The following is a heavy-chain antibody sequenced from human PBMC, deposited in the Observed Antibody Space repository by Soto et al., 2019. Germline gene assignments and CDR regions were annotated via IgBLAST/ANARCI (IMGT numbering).Heavy chain of an antibody. CDR3: AKSIGGRSWYAPDY. J-gene: IGHJ4*02. V-gene: IGHV3-30*18. CDR1: GFSFSSYG. Sequence: QVQLVESGGGVVQPGRSLRLSCAASGFSFSSYGMHWVRQAPGEGLEWVAVMANDGSNEYYADSVKGRFTISRDNSKNTLYLQVDSLRPEDTAVYYCAKSIGGRSWYAPDYWGQGTLVTVSS. CDR2: MANDGSNE. D-gene: IGHD2-2*01.